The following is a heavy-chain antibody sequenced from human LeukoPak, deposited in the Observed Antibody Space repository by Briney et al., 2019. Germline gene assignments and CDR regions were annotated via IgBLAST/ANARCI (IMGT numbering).Heavy chain of an antibody. D-gene: IGHD3-22*01. CDR2: IYTSGST. Sequence: PSETLSLTCTVSGGSISSYYWSWIRQPAGKGLEWIGRIYTSGSTNYNPSLKSRVTISVDTSKNQFSLKLSSVTAADTAVYYCARATRAYYYDSSGYYSDYWGQGTLVTVSS. CDR1: GGSISSYY. CDR3: ARATRAYYYDSSGYYSDY. V-gene: IGHV4-4*07. J-gene: IGHJ4*02.